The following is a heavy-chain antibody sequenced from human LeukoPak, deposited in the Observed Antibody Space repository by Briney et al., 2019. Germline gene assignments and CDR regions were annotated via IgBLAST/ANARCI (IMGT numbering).Heavy chain of an antibody. Sequence: PGGSLRLSCAASGFTFSSYSMNWVRQAPGKGLEWVSSISSSSSYIYYADSVKGRFTISRDNAKNSLYLQMNSLRAEDTAVYCCVRALRDGGDYWGQGTLVTVSS. D-gene: IGHD4-23*01. CDR1: GFTFSSYS. V-gene: IGHV3-21*01. CDR2: ISSSSSYI. CDR3: VRALRDGGDY. J-gene: IGHJ4*02.